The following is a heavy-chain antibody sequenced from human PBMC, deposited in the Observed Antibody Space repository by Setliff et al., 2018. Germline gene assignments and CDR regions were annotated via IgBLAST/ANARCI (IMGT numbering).Heavy chain of an antibody. CDR3: ARVLEDIVVVPAALFDY. CDR2: IYYSGST. D-gene: IGHD2-2*01. V-gene: IGHV4-59*11. CDR1: GGSISSHY. J-gene: IGHJ4*02. Sequence: WETLSLTCTVSGGSISSHYWSWIRQPPGKGLEWIGSIYYSGSTNYNPSLKSRVTISVDTSKNQFSLKLSSVTAADTAVYYCARVLEDIVVVPAALFDYWGQGTLVTVSS.